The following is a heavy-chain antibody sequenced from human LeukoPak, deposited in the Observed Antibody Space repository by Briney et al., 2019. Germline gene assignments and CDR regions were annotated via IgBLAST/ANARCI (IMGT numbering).Heavy chain of an antibody. D-gene: IGHD3-10*01. CDR3: AKAEGVSGSLYHGDY. CDR2: ISHDGSNK. CDR1: GFTFSVYG. V-gene: IGHV3-30*18. Sequence: PGRSLRLSCAASGFTFSVYGMHWVRQAPGKGLEWVAVISHDGSNKYYEDSVKGRFSISRDNSKNTLYLQMNSLRAEDTAIYYCAKAEGVSGSLYHGDYWGQGTLVTVSS. J-gene: IGHJ4*02.